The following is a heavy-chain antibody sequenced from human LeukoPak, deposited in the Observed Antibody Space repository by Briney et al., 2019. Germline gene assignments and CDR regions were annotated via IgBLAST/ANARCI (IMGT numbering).Heavy chain of an antibody. CDR2: ISAYNGNT. V-gene: IGHV1-18*01. CDR1: GYTFTSYG. CDR3: ARDRFISYPGWFDP. J-gene: IGHJ5*02. Sequence: ASVKVSCKASGYTFTSYGISWVRQAPGQGLEWMGWISAYNGNTNYAQKLQGRVTMTTDTSTSTAYMELRSLRSDDTAVYYCARDRFISYPGWFDPWGQGTLVTVSS. D-gene: IGHD3-10*01.